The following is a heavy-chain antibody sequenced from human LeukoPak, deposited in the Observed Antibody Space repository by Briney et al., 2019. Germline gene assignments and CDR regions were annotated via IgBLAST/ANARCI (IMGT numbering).Heavy chain of an antibody. CDR3: VKGGQYSSSSHFDY. D-gene: IGHD6-6*01. V-gene: IGHV3-64D*09. CDR2: ISSKGVST. Sequence: GGSLRLSCSASGFTISIYAMHWVRQAPGKGLEYVAGISSKGVSTYYADSVKGRFTISRDNSKDTMFLQTSSLRAEDTAVYYCVKGGQYSSSSHFDYWGQGTLVTVSS. CDR1: GFTISIYA. J-gene: IGHJ4*02.